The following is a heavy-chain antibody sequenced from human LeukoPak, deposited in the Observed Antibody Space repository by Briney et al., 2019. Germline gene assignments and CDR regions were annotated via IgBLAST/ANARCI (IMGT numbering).Heavy chain of an antibody. Sequence: GGSLRLSCAASGFTFSSYNMNWVRQAPGKGLQWVSYISSSSGMIYYADSLKGRFTISRDSAKNSLYLQMNSLRAEDTAVYYCARGHYYDSSEFDYWGQGTLVTVSS. CDR1: GFTFSSYN. D-gene: IGHD3-22*01. V-gene: IGHV3-48*04. CDR3: ARGHYYDSSEFDY. CDR2: ISSSSGMI. J-gene: IGHJ4*02.